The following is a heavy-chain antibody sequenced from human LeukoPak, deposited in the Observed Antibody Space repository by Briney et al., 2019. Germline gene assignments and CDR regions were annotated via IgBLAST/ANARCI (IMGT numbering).Heavy chain of an antibody. D-gene: IGHD1-26*01. CDR3: ARQEGATIGYYYYYMDV. CDR1: GYTFTGYY. V-gene: IGHV1-2*02. J-gene: IGHJ6*03. CDR2: INPNSGGT. Sequence: GASVKVSCKASGYTFTGYYMHWVRQAPGQGLEWMGWINPNSGGTNYAQKFQGRVTMTRDTSISTAYMELSRLRSDDTAVYYCARQEGATIGYYYYYMDVWGKGTTVTVSS.